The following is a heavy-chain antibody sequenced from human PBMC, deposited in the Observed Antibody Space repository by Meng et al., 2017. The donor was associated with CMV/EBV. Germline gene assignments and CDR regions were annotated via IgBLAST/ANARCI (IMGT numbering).Heavy chain of an antibody. Sequence: ITFSRYAMQWGRQAAVKGVEWVAVISYDGSNKYYADSVKGRFTISRDNSKNTLYLQMNSLRAEDTAVYYCARSGRYCSSTSCSLQHWGQGTLVTVSS. CDR2: ISYDGSNK. CDR3: ARSGRYCSSTSCSLQH. V-gene: IGHV3-30-3*01. J-gene: IGHJ1*01. CDR1: ITFSRYA. D-gene: IGHD2-2*01.